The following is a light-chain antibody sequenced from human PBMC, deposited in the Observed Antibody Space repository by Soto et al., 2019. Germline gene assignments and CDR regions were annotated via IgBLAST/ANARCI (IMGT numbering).Light chain of an antibody. CDR1: QSLLNTDGKTY. Sequence: DIVLTQTPLSLSVTPGQPASISCKSSQSLLNTDGKTYIQWYQQKPGQPPQLLICEVSIRFAGVPDRFSGGGSGTDFTLEISLVETEDVGVYYCMQSLHLHWTFGQGTKVE. J-gene: IGKJ1*01. CDR3: MQSLHLHWT. CDR2: EVS. V-gene: IGKV2-29*02.